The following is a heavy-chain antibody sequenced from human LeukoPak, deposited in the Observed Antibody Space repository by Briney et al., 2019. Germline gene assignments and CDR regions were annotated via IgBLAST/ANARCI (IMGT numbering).Heavy chain of an antibody. CDR2: IYENGGTT. J-gene: IGHJ4*02. CDR1: GFTFRSHA. CDR3: ARDEGAYYDSSGYSLDY. D-gene: IGHD3-22*01. Sequence: GGSLRLSCVGSGFTFRSHAMSWVRQAPEKGLEFVSGIYENGGTTYYADSVKGRFTISRDNSKNTLYLQMNSLRAEDTAVYYCARDEGAYYDSSGYSLDYWGQGTLVTVSS. V-gene: IGHV3-23*01.